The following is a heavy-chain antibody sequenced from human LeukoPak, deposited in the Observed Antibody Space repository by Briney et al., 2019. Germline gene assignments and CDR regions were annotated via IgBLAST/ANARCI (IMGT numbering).Heavy chain of an antibody. D-gene: IGHD2-15*01. J-gene: IGHJ5*02. CDR1: GYTFTGYY. CDR3: ARDPYCSGGSCYSDGWFDP. V-gene: IGHV1-2*06. Sequence: ASVKVSCKASGYTFTGYYMHWVRQAPGQGLEWMGRINPNSGGTIYAQKFQGRVTMTRDTSISTAYMELSRLRSDDTAMYYCARDPYCSGGSCYSDGWFDPWGQGTLVTVSS. CDR2: INPNSGGT.